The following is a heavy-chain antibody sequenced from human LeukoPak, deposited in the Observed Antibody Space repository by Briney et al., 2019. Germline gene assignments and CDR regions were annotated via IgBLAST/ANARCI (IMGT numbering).Heavy chain of an antibody. CDR1: GGSFSDYY. Sequence: SGTLSLTCAVYGGSFSDYYWSWIRQPPGRGLEWIGEINHSGSTNYNPSLKSRVTISVDTSKNQFSLKLSSVTATDTAVYYCASCSDNCYLRYFDLWGRGTLVTVSS. CDR3: ASCSDNCYLRYFDL. J-gene: IGHJ2*01. V-gene: IGHV4-34*01. D-gene: IGHD2-21*02. CDR2: INHSGST.